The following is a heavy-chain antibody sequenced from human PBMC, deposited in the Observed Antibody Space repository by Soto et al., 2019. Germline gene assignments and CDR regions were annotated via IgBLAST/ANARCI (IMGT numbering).Heavy chain of an antibody. Sequence: PGGSLRLSCAASGLTFSSYGMHWVRQAPGKGLEWVAVISYDGSNKYYADSVKGRFTISRDNSKNTLYLQMNSLRAEDTAVYYCAKDGPTRTYYYDSSGYYANYFDYWGQGTLVTVSS. D-gene: IGHD3-22*01. J-gene: IGHJ4*02. CDR2: ISYDGSNK. CDR1: GLTFSSYG. V-gene: IGHV3-30*18. CDR3: AKDGPTRTYYYDSSGYYANYFDY.